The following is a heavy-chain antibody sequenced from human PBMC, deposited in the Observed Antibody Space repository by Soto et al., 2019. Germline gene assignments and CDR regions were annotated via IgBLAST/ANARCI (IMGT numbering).Heavy chain of an antibody. CDR1: GGTFSSYA. Sequence: SVKVSCKASGGTFSSYAISWVRQAPGQGLEWMGGIIPIFGTANYAQKFQGRVTITADESTSTAYMELSSLRSEDTAVYYCARESSYQQLVLGNAFDIWGQGTMVTVSS. CDR2: IIPIFGTA. J-gene: IGHJ3*02. V-gene: IGHV1-69*13. D-gene: IGHD6-13*01. CDR3: ARESSYQQLVLGNAFDI.